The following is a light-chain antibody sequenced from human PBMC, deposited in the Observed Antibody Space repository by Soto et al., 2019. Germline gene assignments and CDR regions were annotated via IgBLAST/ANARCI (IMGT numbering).Light chain of an antibody. J-gene: IGKJ4*01. CDR2: VAS. CDR1: QDIRSW. V-gene: IGKV1-12*01. CDR3: QQANTFPLT. Sequence: DIQMTQSPSSVSASVGDRVTITCRASQDIRSWVAWYQQKPGKAPNLLISVASSLQSGVPSRFSGSGSGTDFPLTISSLQPEDFATYYCQQANTFPLTFGGGTKVEIK.